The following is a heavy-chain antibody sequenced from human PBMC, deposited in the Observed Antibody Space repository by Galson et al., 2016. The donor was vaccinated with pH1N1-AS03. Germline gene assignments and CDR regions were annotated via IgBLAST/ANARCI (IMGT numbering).Heavy chain of an antibody. CDR2: VIPNVGVT. CDR3: AREPSADPVWIREGGDY. J-gene: IGHJ4*02. D-gene: IGHD5-12*01. V-gene: IGHV1-69*10. CDR1: GGTFSTYA. Sequence: SVKVSCKASGGTFSTYAITWVRQAPGQGLEWMGGVIPNVGVTSYAQKFQGRVTITADESTSTAYMELTRLKSEDTAVYYCAREPSADPVWIREGGDYWGQGTLVTVSS.